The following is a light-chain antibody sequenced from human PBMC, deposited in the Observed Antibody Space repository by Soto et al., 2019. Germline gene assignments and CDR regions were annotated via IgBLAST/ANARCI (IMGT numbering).Light chain of an antibody. Sequence: QSALTQPTSASGSPGQSVTISCTGTSSDVGGYNYVSWYQQHPGKAPKLMIYEVSKRPSGVPDRFSGSKSGNTASLTVSGLQAEDEADYYCCSYAGSIVVFGGGTKLTVL. V-gene: IGLV2-8*01. CDR1: SSDVGGYNY. CDR3: CSYAGSIVV. J-gene: IGLJ2*01. CDR2: EVS.